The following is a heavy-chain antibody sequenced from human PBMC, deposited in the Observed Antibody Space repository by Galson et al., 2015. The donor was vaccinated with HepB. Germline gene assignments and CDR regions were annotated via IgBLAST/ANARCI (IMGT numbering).Heavy chain of an antibody. CDR2: IIPIFGTA. V-gene: IGHV1-69*13. CDR1: GGTFSSYA. Sequence: SVKVSCKASGGTFSSYAISWVRQAPGQGLEWMGGIIPIFGTANYAQKFQGRVTITADESTSTAYMELSSLRSEDTAVYYCARGPPSYDYGVNGYFDYWGQGTLVTVSS. CDR3: ARGPPSYDYGVNGYFDY. D-gene: IGHD4-17*01. J-gene: IGHJ4*02.